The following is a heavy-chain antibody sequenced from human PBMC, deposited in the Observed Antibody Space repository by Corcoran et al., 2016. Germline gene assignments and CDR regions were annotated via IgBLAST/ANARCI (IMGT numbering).Heavy chain of an antibody. CDR3: ARWMEMDSGWYYFDY. Sequence: QVQLVQSGAEVKKPGASVKVPCKASGYTFTSYGISWVRQAPGQGIEWMGWISAYNGNTNYAQKLQGRVTMTTDTSTSTAYMELRSLRSDDTAVYYCARWMEMDSGWYYFDYWGQGTLVTVSS. J-gene: IGHJ4*02. CDR2: ISAYNGNT. D-gene: IGHD6-19*01. V-gene: IGHV1-18*01. CDR1: GYTFTSYG.